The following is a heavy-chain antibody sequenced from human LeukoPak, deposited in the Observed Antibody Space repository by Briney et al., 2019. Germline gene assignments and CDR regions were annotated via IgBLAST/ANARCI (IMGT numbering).Heavy chain of an antibody. CDR2: IHYSGST. J-gene: IGHJ3*02. Sequence: PSETLSHTCTVSGDSISTYYWSWIRQPPGKGLEWIGYIHYSGSTSSNPSLKSRVTISVDTSKNQLSLKLISVTTADTAVYYCAREEDGVTDDAFDIWGQGTMVTVSS. CDR1: GDSISTYY. V-gene: IGHV4-59*01. CDR3: AREEDGVTDDAFDI. D-gene: IGHD2-21*02.